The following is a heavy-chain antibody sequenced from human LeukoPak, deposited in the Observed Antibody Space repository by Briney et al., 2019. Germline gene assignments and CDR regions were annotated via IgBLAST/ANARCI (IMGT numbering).Heavy chain of an antibody. J-gene: IGHJ4*02. CDR2: ISSSGSTI. Sequence: GGSLRLSCAASGFTFSSYEMNWVRQAPGKGLEWVSYISSSGSTIYYADSVKGRFTISRDNAKNSLYLQMNSLRAEDTAVYYCARCAYSSSWYGNIDYGGQGTLVTVSS. D-gene: IGHD6-13*01. CDR1: GFTFSSYE. CDR3: ARCAYSSSWYGNIDY. V-gene: IGHV3-48*03.